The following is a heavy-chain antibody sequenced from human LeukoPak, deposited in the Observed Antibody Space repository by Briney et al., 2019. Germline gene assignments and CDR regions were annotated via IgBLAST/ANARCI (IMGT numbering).Heavy chain of an antibody. J-gene: IGHJ6*02. CDR3: ARVDSSGWLIYGMDV. V-gene: IGHV3-30*04. Sequence: QPGRSLRLSCAASGFTFSSYAMHWVLQAPGKRLKPVTVISYDGGNKFYADSVKGRYTISRDNPKNTLYLQMNTLRAEDTALYYCARVDSSGWLIYGMDVWGQGTTVTVSS. CDR1: GFTFSSYA. D-gene: IGHD6-19*01. CDR2: ISYDGGNK.